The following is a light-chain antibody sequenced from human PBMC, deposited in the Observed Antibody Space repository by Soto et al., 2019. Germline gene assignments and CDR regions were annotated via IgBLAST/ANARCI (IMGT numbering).Light chain of an antibody. CDR3: QAYDYSLTASV. CDR2: GNR. V-gene: IGLV1-40*01. Sequence: QSVLTQPPSVSEAPGQRVTLSCTGNSSNLGAGYDVHWYKQVPGAAPKLVIFGNRNRPSGVPERFSGSKSGTSASLAITGLQAEDEADYYCQAYDYSLTASVFGGGTKLTVL. J-gene: IGLJ3*02. CDR1: SSNLGAGYD.